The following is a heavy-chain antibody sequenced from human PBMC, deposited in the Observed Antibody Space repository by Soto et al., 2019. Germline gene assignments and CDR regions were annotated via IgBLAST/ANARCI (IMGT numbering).Heavy chain of an antibody. CDR3: VADLFHDYGDYEGADAFDI. D-gene: IGHD4-17*01. V-gene: IGHV1-8*01. CDR1: GYTFTSYD. J-gene: IGHJ3*02. CDR2: MNPNSGNT. Sequence: ASVKVSCKASGYTFTSYDINWARQATGQGFEWMGWMNPNSGNTGYAQKFQGRVTMTRDTSITTAYMELSSLRSEDTAVYYCVADLFHDYGDYEGADAFDIWGQGTMVTVSS.